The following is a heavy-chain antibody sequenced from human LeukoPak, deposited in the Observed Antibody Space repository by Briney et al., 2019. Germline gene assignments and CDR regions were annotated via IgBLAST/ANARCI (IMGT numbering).Heavy chain of an antibody. Sequence: ASVKVSCKASGYTFTSYGISWVRQAPGQGLEWMGWISAYNGNTNYAQKLQGRVTMTTDTSTSTAYMELRSLRSDDTAVYYCAISPPEDCIAGSCYRWFDPWGPGTLVTVSS. CDR2: ISAYNGNT. CDR1: GYTFTSYG. V-gene: IGHV1-18*01. CDR3: AISPPEDCIAGSCYRWFDP. D-gene: IGHD2-15*01. J-gene: IGHJ5*02.